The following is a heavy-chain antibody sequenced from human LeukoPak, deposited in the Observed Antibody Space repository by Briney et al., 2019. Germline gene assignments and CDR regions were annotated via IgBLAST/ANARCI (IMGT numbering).Heavy chain of an antibody. CDR2: IKQDGSEK. D-gene: IGHD6-19*01. J-gene: IGHJ4*02. Sequence: PGGSLRLSCAASGFTFSSYWMSWVRQAPGKGLEWVANIKQDGSEKYYVDSVKGRFTISRDNAKNSLYLQMNSLKTEDTAVYYCTTDPGGYSSGWYDDYWGQGTLVTVSS. CDR1: GFTFSSYW. V-gene: IGHV3-7*03. CDR3: TTDPGGYSSGWYDDY.